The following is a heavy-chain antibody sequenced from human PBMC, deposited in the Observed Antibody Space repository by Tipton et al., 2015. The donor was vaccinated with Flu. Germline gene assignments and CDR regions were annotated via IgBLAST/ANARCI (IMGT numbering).Heavy chain of an antibody. CDR3: VRGGGSSSGRWFDP. J-gene: IGHJ5*02. CDR1: GASISSAAYY. CDR2: IYTSGST. D-gene: IGHD3-10*01. Sequence: TLSLTCTVSGASISSAAYYWSWIRQPAGKGLEWIGRIYTSGSTNYNPSLKGRVSISLDTSKKQFSLKLTYVTAADTAVYYCVRGGGSSSGRWFDPWGRGTLVTVSS. V-gene: IGHV4-61*02.